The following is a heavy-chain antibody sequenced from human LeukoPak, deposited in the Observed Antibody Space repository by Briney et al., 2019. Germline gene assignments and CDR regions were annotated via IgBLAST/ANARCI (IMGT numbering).Heavy chain of an antibody. D-gene: IGHD2-2*01. CDR2: IIPILGIA. J-gene: IGHJ4*02. Sequence: ASVKVSCKASGGTFSSYAISWVRQAPGQGLEWMGRIIPILGIANYAQKFKGRVTITADKSTSTDYMELSSLRSEDTAVYYCARVDCSSTSCYYYFDYWGQGTLVTVSS. CDR1: GGTFSSYA. CDR3: ARVDCSSTSCYYYFDY. V-gene: IGHV1-69*04.